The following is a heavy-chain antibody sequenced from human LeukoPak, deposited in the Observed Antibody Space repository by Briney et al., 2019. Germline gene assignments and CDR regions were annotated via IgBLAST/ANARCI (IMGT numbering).Heavy chain of an antibody. D-gene: IGHD4-23*01. CDR2: INHSGST. Sequence: PSETLSLTCIVSSGSVSSSSYYWSWIRQPPGKGLEWIGEINHSGSTNYNPSLKSRVTISVDTSKNQFSLRLSSVTAADTAVYYCAREAGGNPYYYYGMDVWGQGTTVTVSS. CDR1: SGSVSSSSYY. CDR3: AREAGGNPYYYYGMDV. V-gene: IGHV4-39*07. J-gene: IGHJ6*02.